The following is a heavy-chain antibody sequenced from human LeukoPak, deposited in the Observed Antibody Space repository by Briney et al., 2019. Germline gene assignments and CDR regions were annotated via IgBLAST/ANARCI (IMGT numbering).Heavy chain of an antibody. V-gene: IGHV4-31*03. Sequence: PSQTLSLTCTVSGGSISSGGYYWSWIRQHPGKGLEWIGYIYYSGSPYYNPSLKSRVTISVDTSKNQFSLKLSSVTAADTAVYYCARIYDFWSGLPDYWGQGTLVTVSS. J-gene: IGHJ4*02. D-gene: IGHD3-3*01. CDR3: ARIYDFWSGLPDY. CDR1: GGSISSGGYY. CDR2: IYYSGSP.